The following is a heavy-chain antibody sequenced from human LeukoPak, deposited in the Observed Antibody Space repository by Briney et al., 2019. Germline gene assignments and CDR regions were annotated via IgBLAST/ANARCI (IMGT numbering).Heavy chain of an antibody. CDR2: IYYSGST. CDR1: GGSISSSSYY. Sequence: SETLSLTCTVSGGSISSSSYYWGWIRQPPGKGLEWIGSIYYSGSTYYNPSLKSRVTISVDTSKNRFSLKLSSVTAADTAVYYCARHRGSGWYYFDYWGQGTLVTVSS. J-gene: IGHJ4*02. V-gene: IGHV4-39*01. D-gene: IGHD6-19*01. CDR3: ARHRGSGWYYFDY.